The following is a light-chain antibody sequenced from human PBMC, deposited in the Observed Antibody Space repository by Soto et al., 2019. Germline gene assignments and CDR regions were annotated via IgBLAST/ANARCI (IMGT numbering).Light chain of an antibody. V-gene: IGLV2-14*03. CDR2: DVS. CDR3: SSYSSCSTVV. J-gene: IGLJ2*01. Sequence: QSVLTQPASVSGSPGQSITISCTGTSSDVGGYNYVSWYQQHPGKAPKLMIYDVSNRPSGVSSRFSASKSGNTASLTISGLQTEDEADYYCSSYSSCSTVVFGGGTKLTVL. CDR1: SSDVGGYNY.